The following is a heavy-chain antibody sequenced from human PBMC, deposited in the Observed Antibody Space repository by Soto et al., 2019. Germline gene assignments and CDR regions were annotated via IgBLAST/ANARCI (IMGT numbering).Heavy chain of an antibody. V-gene: IGHV4-59*04. Sequence: SETLSLTCPVSGGSISSYYWSWIRQPPGKGLEWIGYIYYSGSTYYNPSLKSRVTISVDTSKNQFSLKLSSVTAADTAVYYCARPRGPRSSSSYYYYMEVWGKGTTVTVSS. CDR3: ARPRGPRSSSSYYYYMEV. CDR1: GGSISSYY. J-gene: IGHJ6*03. CDR2: IYYSGST. D-gene: IGHD6-6*01.